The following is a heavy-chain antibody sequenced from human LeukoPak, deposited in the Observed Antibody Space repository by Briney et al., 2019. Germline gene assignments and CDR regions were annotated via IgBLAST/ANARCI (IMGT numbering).Heavy chain of an antibody. J-gene: IGHJ3*02. CDR2: ISASGRNT. CDR3: VKEVGRSGAFDI. V-gene: IGHV3-23*01. Sequence: PGGSLRLSCAASGFTFSSYAMTWVRQAPGKGREWVSVISASGRNTYYADSVKGRFNISRDNSKNTLYLQMSSLRAEDTAVYYCVKEVGRSGAFDIWGQGTMVIVSS. D-gene: IGHD1-26*01. CDR1: GFTFSSYA.